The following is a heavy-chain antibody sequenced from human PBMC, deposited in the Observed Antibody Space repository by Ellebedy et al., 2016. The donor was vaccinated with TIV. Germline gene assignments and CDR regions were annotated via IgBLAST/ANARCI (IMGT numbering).Heavy chain of an antibody. Sequence: GESLKISCAASGLTFSDYYMSWIRQAPGKGLEWVSYISSSGSTIYYADSVKGRFTISRDNAKNSLYLQMNSLRAEDTAVYYCAKGRGGGSDSSAPRYYFDYWGLGTLVTVSS. CDR3: AKGRGGGSDSSAPRYYFDY. CDR1: GLTFSDYY. CDR2: ISSSGSTI. D-gene: IGHD6-19*01. J-gene: IGHJ4*02. V-gene: IGHV3-11*01.